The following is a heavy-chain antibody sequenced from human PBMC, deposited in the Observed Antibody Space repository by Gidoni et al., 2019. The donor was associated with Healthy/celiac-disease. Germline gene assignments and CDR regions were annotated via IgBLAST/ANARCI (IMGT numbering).Heavy chain of an antibody. CDR3: ARGDSSGYYFGYYGMDV. J-gene: IGHJ6*02. Sequence: EVQLVESGGGLVQPGGSLRLSCAASGFTFGSFWMSWVRQAPGKGLEWVANIKQDGSEKYYVDSVKGRFTISRDNAKNSLYLQMNSLRAEDTAVYYCARGDSSGYYFGYYGMDVWGQGTTVTVSS. D-gene: IGHD3-22*01. CDR2: IKQDGSEK. V-gene: IGHV3-7*03. CDR1: GFTFGSFW.